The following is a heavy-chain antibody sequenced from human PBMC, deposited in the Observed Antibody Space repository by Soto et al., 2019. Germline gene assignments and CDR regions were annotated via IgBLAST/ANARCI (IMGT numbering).Heavy chain of an antibody. CDR2: IIPIFGTA. D-gene: IGHD5-18*01. J-gene: IGHJ4*02. V-gene: IGHV1-69*13. CDR3: AKNGYSYGYFDY. CDR1: GGTFSSYA. Sequence: SVKVSCKASGGTFSSYAISWVRQAPGQGLEWMGGIIPIFGTANYAQKFQGRVTITADESTSTAYMELSSLRSEDTAVYYCAKNGYSYGYFDYWGQGTLVTVSS.